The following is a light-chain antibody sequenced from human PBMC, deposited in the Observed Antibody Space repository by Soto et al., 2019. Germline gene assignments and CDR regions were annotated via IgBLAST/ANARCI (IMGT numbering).Light chain of an antibody. CDR3: SSYTTNRVYV. V-gene: IGLV2-14*01. CDR2: AVS. Sequence: LTQPASVSGSPGQSITISCTGTSSDIGGYNSVSWYQQHPGKAPKLVIYAVSNRPSGVSSRFSGSKSGNTASLTMSGLQAEDEATYYCSSYTTNRVYVFGPGTKVTVL. J-gene: IGLJ1*01. CDR1: SSDIGGYNS.